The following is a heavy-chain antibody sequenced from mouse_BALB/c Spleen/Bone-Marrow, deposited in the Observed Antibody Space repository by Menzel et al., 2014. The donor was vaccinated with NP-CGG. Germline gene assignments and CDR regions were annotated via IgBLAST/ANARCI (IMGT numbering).Heavy chain of an antibody. CDR1: GFNIKDTY. CDR3: ASYVYGYYFDY. J-gene: IGHJ2*01. D-gene: IGHD2-2*01. V-gene: IGHV14-3*02. Sequence: EVQLVESGAELVKPGASVKLSCTASGFNIKDTYIHWVQQRPEQGLEWIGRIDPANDNTKYYPKFQVKVTITADTSSSTDYLQLSSLTSEDTAVYYCASYVYGYYFDYWGQGATLTVSS. CDR2: IDPANDNT.